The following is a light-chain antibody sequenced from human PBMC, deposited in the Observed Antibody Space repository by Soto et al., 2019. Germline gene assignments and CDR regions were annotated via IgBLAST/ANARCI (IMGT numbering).Light chain of an antibody. CDR3: QAWDSSRGV. V-gene: IGLV3-1*01. J-gene: IGLJ2*01. CDR1: KLGDKY. Sequence: SYELTQPPSVSVSPGQTASITCSGDKLGDKYAYWYQQKPGQSPVLVIYQDSKRPSGIPERFSGSNSGNTATLTISGTQAMDEADYYCQAWDSSRGVFGGGTKLTVL. CDR2: QDS.